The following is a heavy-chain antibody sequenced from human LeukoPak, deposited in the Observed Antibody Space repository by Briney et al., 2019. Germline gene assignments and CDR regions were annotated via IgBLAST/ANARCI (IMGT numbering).Heavy chain of an antibody. CDR2: ISGSGGST. J-gene: IGHJ4*02. CDR3: AKATYYYDSSGYYSPYYFDY. V-gene: IGHV3-23*01. D-gene: IGHD3-22*01. CDR1: GFIVSSNY. Sequence: GGSLRLSCAASGFIVSSNYMSWVRQAPGKGLEWVSAISGSGGSTYYADSVKGRFTISRDNSKNTLYLQMNSLRAEDTAVYYCAKATYYYDSSGYYSPYYFDYWGQGTLVTVSS.